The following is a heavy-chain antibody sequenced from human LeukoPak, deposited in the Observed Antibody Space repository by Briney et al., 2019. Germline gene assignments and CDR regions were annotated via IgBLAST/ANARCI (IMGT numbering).Heavy chain of an antibody. J-gene: IGHJ5*02. D-gene: IGHD3-3*01. V-gene: IGHV4-34*01. Sequence: SETLSLTCAVYGGSFSGYYWSWIRQPPGKGLEWIGEINHSGSTNYNPSLKSRVTISVDTSKNQFSLKLSSVTAADTAVYYCARGRELGTYYDFWSGYCRGAWFDPWGQGTLVTVSS. CDR1: GGSFSGYY. CDR2: INHSGST. CDR3: ARGRELGTYYDFWSGYCRGAWFDP.